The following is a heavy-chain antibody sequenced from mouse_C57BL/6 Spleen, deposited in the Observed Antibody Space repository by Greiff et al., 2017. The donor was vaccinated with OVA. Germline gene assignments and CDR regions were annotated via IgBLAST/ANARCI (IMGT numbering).Heavy chain of an antibody. J-gene: IGHJ2*01. CDR3: ARWELGRRYFDY. Sequence: VQLQQSGAELVKPGASVKMSCKASGYTFTSYWITWVKQRPGQGLEWIGDIYPGSGSTNYNEKFKSKATLTVDTSSSTAYMQLSSLTSEDSAVYYCARWELGRRYFDYWGQGTTLTVSS. CDR2: IYPGSGST. D-gene: IGHD4-1*01. V-gene: IGHV1-55*01. CDR1: GYTFTSYW.